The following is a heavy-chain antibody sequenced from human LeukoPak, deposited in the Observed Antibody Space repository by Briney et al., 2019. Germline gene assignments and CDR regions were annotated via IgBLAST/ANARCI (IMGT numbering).Heavy chain of an antibody. CDR1: GGSISSYY. V-gene: IGHV4-59*08. J-gene: IGHJ4*02. Sequence: SETLSLTCTVSGGSISSYYWSWIRQPPGKGLEWIGYIYYSGSTNYNPSLKSRVTISVDTSKNQFSLKLSSVTAADTAVYYCAAQPDLSGYCSYWGQGTLVTVSS. CDR3: AAQPDLSGYCSY. D-gene: IGHD3-3*01. CDR2: IYYSGST.